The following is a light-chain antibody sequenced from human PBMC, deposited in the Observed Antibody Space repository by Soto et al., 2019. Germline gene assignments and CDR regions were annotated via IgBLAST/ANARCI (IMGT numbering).Light chain of an antibody. CDR1: QSISDT. V-gene: IGKV3-15*01. Sequence: EIVMTQSPATLSVSPGGRATLSCRASQSISDTLAWYQQKPGQAPRLLIHGASTRATGFPARFSGSGSGTDFTLTIRSLQSEDFAVYYCQQYNNWPWTFGQGTKVEIK. J-gene: IGKJ1*01. CDR2: GAS. CDR3: QQYNNWPWT.